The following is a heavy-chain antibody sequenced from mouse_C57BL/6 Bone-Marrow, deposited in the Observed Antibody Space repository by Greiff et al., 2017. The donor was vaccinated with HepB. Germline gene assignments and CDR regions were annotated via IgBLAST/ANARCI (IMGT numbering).Heavy chain of an antibody. CDR1: GYSFTDYN. CDR3: ARFPLWSCALDY. V-gene: IGHV1-39*01. D-gene: IGHD1-1*02. Sequence: VQLKESGPELVKPGASVKISCKASGYSFTDYNMNWVKQSNGKSLEWIGVINPNYGTTSYNQKFKGKATLTVDQSSSTAYMQLNSLTSEDSEVCDCARFPLWSCALDYWGQGTSVTVSS. J-gene: IGHJ4*01. CDR2: INPNYGTT.